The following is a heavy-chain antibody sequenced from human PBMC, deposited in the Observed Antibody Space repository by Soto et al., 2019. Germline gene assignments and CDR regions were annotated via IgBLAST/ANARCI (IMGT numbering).Heavy chain of an antibody. Sequence: ESVGGVVQPGRSLRLSCAASGFTFSRYAMHWVRQAPGTGLEWVAVISYDGSNKYYADSVKGRFTISRDNSKNTLYLQMNSLRAEDTAVYYCARDPSYDFWSGYSNYYYGMDVWGQGTTVTVSS. V-gene: IGHV3-30-3*01. CDR2: ISYDGSNK. J-gene: IGHJ6*02. D-gene: IGHD3-3*01. CDR3: ARDPSYDFWSGYSNYYYGMDV. CDR1: GFTFSRYA.